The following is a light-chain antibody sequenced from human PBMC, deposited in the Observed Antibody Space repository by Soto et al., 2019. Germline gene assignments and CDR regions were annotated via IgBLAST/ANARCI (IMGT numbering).Light chain of an antibody. Sequence: DIQMTQSPSTLSASVGDRVTITCRASQSISSWLAWYQQKPGKAPKLLIYKAFSLESGLPSRFSGSGSGTEFTLTISSLQPDDFATYYCQQYNSYPSTFGQGTKLEIK. CDR3: QQYNSYPST. CDR1: QSISSW. J-gene: IGKJ2*01. CDR2: KAF. V-gene: IGKV1-5*03.